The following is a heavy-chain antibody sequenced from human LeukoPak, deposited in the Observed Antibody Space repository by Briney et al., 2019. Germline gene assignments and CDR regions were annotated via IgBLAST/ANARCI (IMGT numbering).Heavy chain of an antibody. Sequence: GGSLRLSCAASGFTFSSYAMSWVRQAPGKGLEWVSSISSSSSYIYYADSVKGRFTISRDNAKNSLYLQMNSLRAEDTAVYYCAKAKTPCGGDCYYYYGMDVWGQGTTVTVSS. CDR2: ISSSSSYI. J-gene: IGHJ6*02. V-gene: IGHV3-21*01. D-gene: IGHD2-21*02. CDR1: GFTFSSYA. CDR3: AKAKTPCGGDCYYYYGMDV.